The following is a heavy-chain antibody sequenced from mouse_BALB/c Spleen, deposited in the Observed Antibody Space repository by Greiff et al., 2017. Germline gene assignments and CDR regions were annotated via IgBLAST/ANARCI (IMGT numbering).Heavy chain of an antibody. V-gene: IGHV5-4*02. J-gene: IGHJ3*01. Sequence: DVQLVESGGGLVKPGGSLKLSCAASGFTFSDYYMYWVRQTPEKRLEWVATISDGGSYTYYPDSVKGRFTISRDNAKNNLYLQMSSLKSEDTAMYYCARDETARASWFAYWGQGTLVTVSA. CDR2: ISDGGSYT. CDR1: GFTFSDYY. CDR3: ARDETARASWFAY. D-gene: IGHD3-2*01.